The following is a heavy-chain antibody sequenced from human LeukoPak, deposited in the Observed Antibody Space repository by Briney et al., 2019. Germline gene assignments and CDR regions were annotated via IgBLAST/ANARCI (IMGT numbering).Heavy chain of an antibody. D-gene: IGHD3-3*01. CDR3: ARDQYDTWSRRGNFDS. Sequence: GGSLRLSCVASGFTFGKYWMSWVRQAPGKGLEWVANIKLDGSEKNYVDSVKGRFTISRDNTKNSLYLQMNSLRVEDTAVFYCARDQYDTWSRRGNFDSWGQGTLVSVSS. CDR1: GFTFGKYW. J-gene: IGHJ4*02. V-gene: IGHV3-7*03. CDR2: IKLDGSEK.